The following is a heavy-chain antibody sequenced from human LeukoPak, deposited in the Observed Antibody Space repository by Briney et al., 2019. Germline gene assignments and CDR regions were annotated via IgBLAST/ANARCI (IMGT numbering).Heavy chain of an antibody. CDR2: IIPILGIA. J-gene: IGHJ5*02. V-gene: IGHV1-69*04. CDR3: ARGINYGSGSHPFDP. Sequence: SVKVSCKASGGTFSSYAISWVRQAPGQGLEWMGRIIPILGIANYAQKFQGRVTITADKSTSTAYMELSSLRSEDTAVYYCARGINYGSGSHPFDPWGQGTLVTVSS. D-gene: IGHD3-10*01. CDR1: GGTFSSYA.